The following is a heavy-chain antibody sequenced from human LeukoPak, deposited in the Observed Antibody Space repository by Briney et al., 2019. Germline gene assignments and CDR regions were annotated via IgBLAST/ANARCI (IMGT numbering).Heavy chain of an antibody. Sequence: PGGSLRLSCAASGFTFSSYAMIWVRQAPGEGLEWVANINHRGSDQRYVDSVKGRFTISRDNTKNSLYLQMNGLRAEDTAAYYCARGIVVSPAAPYSWFDPRGQGTLVIVSS. CDR1: GFTFSSYA. J-gene: IGHJ5*02. CDR3: ARGIVVSPAAPYSWFDP. CDR2: INHRGSDQ. V-gene: IGHV3-7*03. D-gene: IGHD2-2*01.